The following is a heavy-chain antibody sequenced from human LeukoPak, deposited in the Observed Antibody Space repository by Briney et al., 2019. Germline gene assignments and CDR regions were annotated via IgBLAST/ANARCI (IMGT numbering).Heavy chain of an antibody. CDR1: GFSLSNYW. CDR3: AWYGVTHGLDV. Sequence: PGGPLSLSCAPPGFSLSNYWMSWVRQAPGKGLEWVANINQDGSDKYYVDSVMGRFTISKDNAKNSVYLQMNSLRPEDTAIYYCAWYGVTHGLDVWGQGTTVTVSS. CDR2: INQDGSDK. V-gene: IGHV3-7*01. D-gene: IGHD3-10*01. J-gene: IGHJ6*02.